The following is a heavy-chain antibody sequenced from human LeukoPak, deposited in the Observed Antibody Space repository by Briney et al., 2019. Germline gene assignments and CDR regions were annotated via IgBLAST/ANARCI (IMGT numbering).Heavy chain of an antibody. D-gene: IGHD2-2*02. Sequence: GSSVKVSCKASGGTFSSYAISWVRQAPGQGLEWMGRLIPILDIANYAQKFQGRVTITADKSTSTAYMELSSLRSEDTAVYYCARAGYCSSTSCYTKIDYYYYYMDVWGKGTTVTVSS. CDR2: LIPILDIA. V-gene: IGHV1-69*04. CDR3: ARAGYCSSTSCYTKIDYYYYYMDV. CDR1: GGTFSSYA. J-gene: IGHJ6*03.